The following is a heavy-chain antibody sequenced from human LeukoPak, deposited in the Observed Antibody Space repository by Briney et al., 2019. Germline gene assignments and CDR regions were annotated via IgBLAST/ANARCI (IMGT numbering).Heavy chain of an antibody. CDR3: ARVSGSYSPYYYYGMDV. J-gene: IGHJ6*02. CDR1: GFTFSSYG. Sequence: PGGSMRLSCAASGFTFSSYGMHWVRQAPGKGLEWVAVISYDGSNKYYADSVKGRFTISRDNSKNTLYLQMNSLRAEDTAVYYCARVSGSYSPYYYYGMDVWGQGTTVTVSS. CDR2: ISYDGSNK. D-gene: IGHD1-26*01. V-gene: IGHV3-33*05.